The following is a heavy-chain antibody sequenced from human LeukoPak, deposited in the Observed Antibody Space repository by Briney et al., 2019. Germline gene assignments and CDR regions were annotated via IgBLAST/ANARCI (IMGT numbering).Heavy chain of an antibody. CDR1: GGSINSGNYE. Sequence: PSETLSLTCNVSGGSINSGNYEWGWIRQPPGKGLEWIGSIHYSGSSHYIPSLKSRVTISVDTSKNQFSLNLNSVTAADTAMYYCARPSGHCSGSRCYGYYAMDVWGQGTTVSVSS. J-gene: IGHJ6*02. CDR3: ARPSGHCSGSRCYGYYAMDV. D-gene: IGHD2-15*01. V-gene: IGHV4-39*01. CDR2: IHYSGSS.